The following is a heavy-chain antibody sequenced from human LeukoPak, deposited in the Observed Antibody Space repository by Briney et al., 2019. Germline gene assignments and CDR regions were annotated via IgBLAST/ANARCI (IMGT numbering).Heavy chain of an antibody. J-gene: IGHJ4*02. CDR3: ARAVSGVASALDY. Sequence: PGGSLRLSCAASGFTVSSNYMSWVRQAPGKGLEWVSVIYSGGSTYYADSVKGRFTISRDNSKNTLYLQMNSLRAEDTAVYYCARAVSGVASALDYWGQGTLVTVSS. D-gene: IGHD2-15*01. V-gene: IGHV3-53*01. CDR1: GFTVSSNY. CDR2: IYSGGST.